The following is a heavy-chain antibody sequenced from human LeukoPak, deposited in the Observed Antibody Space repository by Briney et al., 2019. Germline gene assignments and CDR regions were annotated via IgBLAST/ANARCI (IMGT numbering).Heavy chain of an antibody. CDR3: AAQYCSSTSCYTEDY. CDR1: GGSFSGYY. CDR2: INHSGST. Sequence: PSETLSLTCAVYGGSFSGYYWSWIRQPPGKGLEWIGEINHSGSTNYNPSLKSRVTISVDTSKNQSSLKLSSVTAADTAVYYCAAQYCSSTSCYTEDYWGQGTLVTVSS. J-gene: IGHJ4*02. V-gene: IGHV4-34*01. D-gene: IGHD2-2*02.